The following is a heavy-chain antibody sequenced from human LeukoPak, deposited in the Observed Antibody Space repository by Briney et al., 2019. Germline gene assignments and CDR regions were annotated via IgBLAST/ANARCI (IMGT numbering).Heavy chain of an antibody. CDR2: IIPIFGTA. CDR3: ARDQMHNVLRFLEWSGYYYYYMDV. Sequence: GASVKVSCKASGGTFSSYAISWVRQAPGQGLEWKGGIIPIFGTANYAQKFQGRVTITADESTSTAYMELSSLRSEDTAVYYCARDQMHNVLRFLEWSGYYYYYMDVWGKGTTVTVSS. CDR1: GGTFSSYA. J-gene: IGHJ6*03. D-gene: IGHD3-3*01. V-gene: IGHV1-69*13.